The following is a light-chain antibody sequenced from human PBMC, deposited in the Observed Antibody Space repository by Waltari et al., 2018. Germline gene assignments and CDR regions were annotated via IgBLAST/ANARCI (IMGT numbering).Light chain of an antibody. CDR1: SRDVGGYKY. J-gene: IGLJ2*01. CDR2: DVN. Sequence: QAALTQHAYVSESPGHSITIPCTGTSRDVGGYKYVSWYKQHPGQAPKLMIYDVNNRPSGVSNRFSGSKSGNTASLTISGLQAEDEADYFCSSYTSSSTLVVGGGTKLTVL. CDR3: SSYTSSSTLV. V-gene: IGLV2-14*03.